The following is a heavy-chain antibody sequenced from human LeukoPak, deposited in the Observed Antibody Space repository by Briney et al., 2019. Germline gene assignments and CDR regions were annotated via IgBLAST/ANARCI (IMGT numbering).Heavy chain of an antibody. J-gene: IGHJ5*02. Sequence: SETLSLTYTVSGGSMSGSSYYWGWIRQPPGKGLEWIGSISYSGNAYYTPSLKSRVTIPVDTSKDQFSLQLNSVTAADTAVYYCARHSGDGSGYNRKNWFDPWGQGTLVTVSS. CDR3: ARHSGDGSGYNRKNWFDP. CDR2: ISYSGNA. CDR1: GGSMSGSSYY. D-gene: IGHD3-22*01. V-gene: IGHV4-39*01.